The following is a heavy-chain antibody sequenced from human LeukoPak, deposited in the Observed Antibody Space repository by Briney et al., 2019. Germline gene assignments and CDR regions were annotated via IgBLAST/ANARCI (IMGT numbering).Heavy chain of an antibody. D-gene: IGHD5-24*01. Sequence: TTSETLSLTCAVYGGSLSGYYWSWIRQPPGKGLEWIGEINHSGSTNYNPSLKSRVTISVDTSKNQFSLKLSSVTAADTAVYYCAITRDGYNYDYWGQGTLVTVSS. J-gene: IGHJ4*02. CDR2: INHSGST. CDR1: GGSLSGYY. V-gene: IGHV4-34*01. CDR3: AITRDGYNYDY.